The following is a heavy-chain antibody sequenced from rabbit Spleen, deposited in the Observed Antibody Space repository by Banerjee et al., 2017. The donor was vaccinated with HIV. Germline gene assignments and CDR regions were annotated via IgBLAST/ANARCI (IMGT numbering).Heavy chain of an antibody. CDR2: IVPIFGVT. CDR1: GFSFRDRDV. Sequence: QEQLVESGGVLVNPEGSLTLTCKASGFSFRDRDVMCWVRQAPGKGLEWIGFIVPIFGVTYYANWVKGRFPISSHNAQNTLYLQLNSLTAADTATYFCVREAGYGGYGDANLWGPGTLVTVS. CDR3: VREAGYGGYGDANL. D-gene: IGHD6-1*01. V-gene: IGHV1S45*01. J-gene: IGHJ4*01.